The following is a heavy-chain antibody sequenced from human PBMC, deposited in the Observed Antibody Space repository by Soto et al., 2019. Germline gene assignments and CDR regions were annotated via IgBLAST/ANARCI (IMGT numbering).Heavy chain of an antibody. J-gene: IGHJ3*02. CDR2: INAGNGNT. D-gene: IGHD3-3*01. CDR3: ARDYYDFWSGYWAFDI. V-gene: IGHV1-3*01. Sequence: ASVKVSCTASGYTFTSYAMHWVRQAPGQRLEWMGWINAGNGNTKYSQKFQGRVTITRDTSASTAYMELSSLRSEDTAVYYCARDYYDFWSGYWAFDIWGQGTMVTVSS. CDR1: GYTFTSYA.